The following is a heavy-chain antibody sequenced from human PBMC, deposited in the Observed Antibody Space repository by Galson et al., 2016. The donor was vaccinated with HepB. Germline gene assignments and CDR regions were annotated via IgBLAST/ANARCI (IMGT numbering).Heavy chain of an antibody. CDR3: ARHDWSGYSYGYDY. CDR2: IHYSGNT. CDR1: GGSISSSSSY. J-gene: IGHJ4*02. V-gene: IGHV4-39*01. D-gene: IGHD5-18*01. Sequence: SETLSVTCSVSGGSISSSSSYWGWIRQPPGKGLEWIGSIHYSGNTYYNPSLKSRVTISVDTSKNQLSLKLSFVTAADTAVYYCARHDWSGYSYGYDYWGQGTLVTVSS.